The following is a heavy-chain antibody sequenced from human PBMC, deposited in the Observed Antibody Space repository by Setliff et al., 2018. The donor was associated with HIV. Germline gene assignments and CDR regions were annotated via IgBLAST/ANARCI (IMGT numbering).Heavy chain of an antibody. D-gene: IGHD2-8*02. Sequence: PSETLSLTCTVSGGSVSTGNYYWNWIRLPPGKGLEWIGRIYTIGSTNYNPSLKSRVTMSVDTSKSQFSLKLSSVSAADTAVYYCARVSKTYWYSIPRDYYHHMDVWGKGTTVTVSS. CDR1: GGSVSTGNYY. CDR3: ARVSKTYWYSIPRDYYHHMDV. V-gene: IGHV4-61*01. CDR2: IYTIGST. J-gene: IGHJ6*03.